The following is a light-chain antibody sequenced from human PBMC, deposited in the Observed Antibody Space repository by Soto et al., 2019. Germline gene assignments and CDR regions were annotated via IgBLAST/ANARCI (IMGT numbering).Light chain of an antibody. CDR2: GAS. Sequence: EIVLTQSPGTLSLSPGERATPSCRASQSVSRSLLAWYQQKPGQTPRLLIYGASTRATGIADRFSGSGSATDFTITISRLEPEDYAVYYCQQYGYPPPYSFGQGTKLEIK. V-gene: IGKV3-20*01. CDR3: QQYGYPPPYS. CDR1: QSVSRSL. J-gene: IGKJ2*03.